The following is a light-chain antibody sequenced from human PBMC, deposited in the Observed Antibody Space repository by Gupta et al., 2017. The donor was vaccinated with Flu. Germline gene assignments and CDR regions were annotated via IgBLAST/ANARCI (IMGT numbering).Light chain of an antibody. CDR3: NSYKISSNPVV. J-gene: IGLJ2*01. Sequence: QSALTQPASVSGSPDPSITISFTGTSSDVGGYNYVSWYQQPPGKAPKLMMYEVSTRPSGVAHRFSGSKSGNTASMTSTRLQAEAEADYYCNSYKISSNPVVFGGGTKLTVL. CDR2: EVS. V-gene: IGLV2-14*01. CDR1: SSDVGGYNY.